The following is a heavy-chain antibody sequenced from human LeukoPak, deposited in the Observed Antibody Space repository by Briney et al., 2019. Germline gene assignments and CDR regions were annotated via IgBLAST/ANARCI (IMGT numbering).Heavy chain of an antibody. J-gene: IGHJ6*02. D-gene: IGHD3-10*01. CDR3: ARGETYGSGSLYYYYDGMDV. Sequence: ASVKVSCKASGYTFTSYAIHWVRQAPGQRLEWMGWINAGNGNTKYSQKFQGRVTITRDTSASTAYMELSSLSSEDTAVYFCARGETYGSGSLYYYYDGMDVWGQGTTVTVSS. CDR1: GYTFTSYA. V-gene: IGHV1-3*01. CDR2: INAGNGNT.